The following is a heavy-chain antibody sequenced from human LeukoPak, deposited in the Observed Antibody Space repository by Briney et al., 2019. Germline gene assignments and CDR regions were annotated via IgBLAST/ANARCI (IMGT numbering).Heavy chain of an antibody. D-gene: IGHD2-2*01. V-gene: IGHV3-23*01. CDR3: AKRGKIVVVPAATTHPYYFDY. CDR1: GFTFSSYA. CDR2: ISGSGGST. J-gene: IGHJ4*02. Sequence: GGSLRLSCAASGFTFSSYAMSWVRQAPGKGLEWVSAISGSGGSTYYADSVKGRFTISGDNSKNTLYLQMNSLRAEDTAVYYCAKRGKIVVVPAATTHPYYFDYWGQGTLVTVSS.